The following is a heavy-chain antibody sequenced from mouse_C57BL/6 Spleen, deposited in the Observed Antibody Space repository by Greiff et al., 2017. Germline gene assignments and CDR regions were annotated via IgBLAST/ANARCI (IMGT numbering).Heavy chain of an antibody. CDR3: TRGPRFAY. Sequence: VQGVESGAELVRPGASVTLSCKASGYTFTDYEMHWVKQTPVHGLEWIGAIDPETGGTAYNQKFKGKAILTADKSSSTAYMELRSLTSEDSAVYYCTRGPRFAYWGQGTLVTVSA. J-gene: IGHJ3*01. CDR1: GYTFTDYE. V-gene: IGHV1-15*01. CDR2: IDPETGGT.